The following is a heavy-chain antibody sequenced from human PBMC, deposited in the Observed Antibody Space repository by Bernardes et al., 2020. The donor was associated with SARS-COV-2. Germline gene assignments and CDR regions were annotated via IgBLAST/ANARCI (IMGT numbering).Heavy chain of an antibody. D-gene: IGHD1-7*01. CDR1: GASISSEY. Sequence: SETLSLTCTVSGASISSEYSCWNWIRQPAGKGLEWIGRICSSGSSDYNASLKSRVTIAVDTSKNQFSLKVNSVTAADTAVYNCARNSHDAFDIWGQGTMVTVSS. CDR2: ICSSGSS. CDR3: ARNSHDAFDI. J-gene: IGHJ3*02. V-gene: IGHV4-61*02.